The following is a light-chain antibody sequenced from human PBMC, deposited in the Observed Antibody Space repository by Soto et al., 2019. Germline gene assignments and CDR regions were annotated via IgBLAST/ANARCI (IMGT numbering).Light chain of an antibody. CDR2: GAS. CDR1: QSVDND. CDR3: QQYGSSGT. Sequence: EIVMTQSPATLSVSPGDRATLSCRASQSVDNDLAWYQQKPGQPPRLLIYGASNRATGIPDRFSGTGSATDSTLTISRLEPEDFAVYYCQQYGSSGTFGKGNKRDIK. J-gene: IGKJ1*01. V-gene: IGKV3-20*01.